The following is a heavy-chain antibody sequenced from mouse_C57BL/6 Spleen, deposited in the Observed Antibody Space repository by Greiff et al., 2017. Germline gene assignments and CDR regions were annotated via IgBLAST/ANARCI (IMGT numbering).Heavy chain of an antibody. V-gene: IGHV14-4*01. CDR3: TTLYGSSAWFAY. J-gene: IGHJ3*01. D-gene: IGHD1-1*01. CDR2: IDPENGDT. Sequence: VQLKESGAELVRPGASVKLSCTASGFNIKDDYMHWVKQRPEQGLEWIGWIDPENGDTEYASKFQGKATITADTSSNTAYLQLSSLTSEDTAVYYCTTLYGSSAWFAYWGQGTLVTVAA. CDR1: GFNIKDDY.